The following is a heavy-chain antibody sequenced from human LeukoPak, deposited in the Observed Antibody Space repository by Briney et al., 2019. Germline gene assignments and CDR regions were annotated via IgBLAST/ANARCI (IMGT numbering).Heavy chain of an antibody. D-gene: IGHD6-19*01. J-gene: IGHJ4*02. CDR3: ARDRGVAGTWSD. V-gene: IGHV3-30*02. CDR2: IRYDGSKK. CDR1: GFIFSSYG. Sequence: GGSLRLSCAASGFIFSSYGMHWVRQAPGKGLEWVAFIRYDGSKKYYADSVKGRFTISRDNSKNTLYLQMNSLRAEDTAVYYCARDRGVAGTWSDWGQGTLVTVSS.